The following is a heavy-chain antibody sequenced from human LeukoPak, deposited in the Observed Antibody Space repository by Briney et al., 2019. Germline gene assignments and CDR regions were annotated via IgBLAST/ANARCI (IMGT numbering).Heavy chain of an antibody. CDR3: ARDRFNWFDP. CDR2: IYSNGGS. V-gene: IGHV4-59*01. J-gene: IGHJ5*02. Sequence: TSETLSLTCTVSGGSINTNYWSWIRQPPGRGLEWIGYIYSNGGSSYSPSLKSRATISVDTSKNQFSLKVKSVTAADTAIYYCARDRFNWFDPWGQGTLVTVSS. CDR1: GGSINTNY.